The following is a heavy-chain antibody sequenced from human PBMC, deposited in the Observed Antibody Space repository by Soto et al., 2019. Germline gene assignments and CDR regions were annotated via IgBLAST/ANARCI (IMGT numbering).Heavy chain of an antibody. V-gene: IGHV1-8*01. J-gene: IGHJ4*02. Sequence: ASVKVSCKASGYTFTSYDINWVRQATGQGLEWMGWMNPNSGNTGYAQKFQGRVTMTRNTSISTAYMELSSLRSEDTAVYYCARGHPGGSKHIVVVPAANFPFDYWGQGTLVTVSS. CDR1: GYTFTSYD. CDR2: MNPNSGNT. D-gene: IGHD2-2*01. CDR3: ARGHPGGSKHIVVVPAANFPFDY.